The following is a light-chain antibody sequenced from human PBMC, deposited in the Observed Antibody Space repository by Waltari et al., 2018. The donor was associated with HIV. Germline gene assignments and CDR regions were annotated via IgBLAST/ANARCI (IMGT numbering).Light chain of an antibody. J-gene: IGLJ1*01. CDR3: SAWNDSLSGYV. V-gene: IGLV1-47*01. CDR1: SSNIGRNY. Sequence: QSVLTQPPSASGTPGQRVTISCSGSSSNIGRNYVYWYQQLPGTAPKLLIYRNNHLPSVYPDRFPGSKSGTSASLAISGLRSEDDADYYCSAWNDSLSGYVFGTWTKVTV. CDR2: RNN.